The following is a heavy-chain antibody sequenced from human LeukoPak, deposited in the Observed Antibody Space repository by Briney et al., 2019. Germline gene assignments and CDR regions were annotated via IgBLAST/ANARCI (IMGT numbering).Heavy chain of an antibody. D-gene: IGHD3-10*01. J-gene: IGHJ4*02. CDR2: VYYSRST. V-gene: IGHV4-39*07. CDR3: ARGNYYAYSDY. Sequence: SETVSLTCSVSAGSITSSSYHWGWIRQSPGKGLEWVGSVYYSRSTDYNPSLESRVTISLDMSKNEVSLKLSSVTAADTAVYYCARGNYYAYSDYWGQGTLVTASS. CDR1: AGSITSSSYH.